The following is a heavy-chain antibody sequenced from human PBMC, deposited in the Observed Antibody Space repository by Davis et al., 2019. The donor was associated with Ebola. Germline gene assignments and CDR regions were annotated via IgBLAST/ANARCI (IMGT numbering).Heavy chain of an antibody. CDR1: GYTFIGHY. CDR2: LNPNSGAT. Sequence: ASVKVSCKASGYTFIGHYIHWVRQAPGQGLEWMGRLNPNSGATDFAQKFQGRATMTWDTSVNTVYVELRRLRSDDTAKYFCARATDFGDYNWLDPWGQGTLVTVSS. D-gene: IGHD4-17*01. V-gene: IGHV1-2*06. J-gene: IGHJ5*02. CDR3: ARATDFGDYNWLDP.